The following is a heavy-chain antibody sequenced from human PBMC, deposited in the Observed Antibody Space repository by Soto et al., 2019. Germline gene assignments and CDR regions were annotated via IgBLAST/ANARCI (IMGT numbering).Heavy chain of an antibody. CDR2: ISGVGGST. Sequence: GGSLRLSCAASGFTFSTYAMSWVRQAPGKGLEWVSSISGVGGSTDNLDSVKGRFTISRDNSKNSLYLQMNSLRAEDTALYYCAKGSGLLPTFPFDYWGQGTLVTVSS. V-gene: IGHV3-23*01. J-gene: IGHJ4*02. CDR3: AKGSGLLPTFPFDY. CDR1: GFTFSTYA. D-gene: IGHD2-15*01.